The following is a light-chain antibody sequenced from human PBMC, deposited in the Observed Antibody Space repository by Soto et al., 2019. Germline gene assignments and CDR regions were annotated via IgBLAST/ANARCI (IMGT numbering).Light chain of an antibody. CDR3: LQDYNYPWT. Sequence: IQMTQSPSSVSASVGDRVTITCRASRYIRSDLSWYQQRPGQAPKVLIYTASSLQSGVPSRFSGSGSGTDFTLTTSSLQPEDCATYYCLQDYNYPWTFGQGTKVDIK. J-gene: IGKJ1*01. CDR1: RYIRSD. CDR2: TAS. V-gene: IGKV1-6*01.